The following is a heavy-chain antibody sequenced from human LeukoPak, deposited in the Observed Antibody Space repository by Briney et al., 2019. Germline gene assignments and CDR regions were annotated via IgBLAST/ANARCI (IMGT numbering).Heavy chain of an antibody. CDR3: AREGEQSVYQLLFGTLVGGYFQH. D-gene: IGHD2-2*01. CDR2: FYQSGDT. V-gene: IGHV4-39*07. J-gene: IGHJ1*01. CDR1: GGSISSSTSS. Sequence: PSETLSLTCTVSGGSISSSTSSWGWIRQPPRGGLEWIGNFYQSGDTYYNPSLKSRVTISVDTSKNQFSLKLSSVTAADTAVYYCAREGEQSVYQLLFGTLVGGYFQHWGQGTLVTVSS.